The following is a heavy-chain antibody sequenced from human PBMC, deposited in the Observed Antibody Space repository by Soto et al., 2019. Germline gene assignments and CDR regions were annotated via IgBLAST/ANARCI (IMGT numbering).Heavy chain of an antibody. V-gene: IGHV3-23*01. J-gene: IGHJ5*02. D-gene: IGHD4-4*01. Sequence: EVQLLESGGGLVQPGGSLRLSCEASGFTFSDYVMNWVRQGPGKGLEWVSTIGRGDDKYYADSVKGRFTISRDTSKNTLFLQMNSLRAEDTALYYCAKAANYNNPPYNWFDPWGQGTLVTVSS. CDR1: GFTFSDYV. CDR3: AKAANYNNPPYNWFDP. CDR2: IGRGDDK.